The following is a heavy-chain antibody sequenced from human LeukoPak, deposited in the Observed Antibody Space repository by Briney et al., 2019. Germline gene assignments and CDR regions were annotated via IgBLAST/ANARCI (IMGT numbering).Heavy chain of an antibody. CDR2: IYYSGST. V-gene: IGHV4-39*07. Sequence: SETLSLTCTVSGGSISSSSYYWGWLRQPPGKGLEWIGSIYYSGSTYYNPSPKSRVTISVDTSKNQFSLKLSSVTAADTAVYYCARDWHEPDSWFDPWGQGTLVTVSS. D-gene: IGHD1-14*01. CDR1: GGSISSSSYY. J-gene: IGHJ5*02. CDR3: ARDWHEPDSWFDP.